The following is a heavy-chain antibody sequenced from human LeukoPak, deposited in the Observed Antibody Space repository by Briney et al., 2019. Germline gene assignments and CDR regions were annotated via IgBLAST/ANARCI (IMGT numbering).Heavy chain of an antibody. D-gene: IGHD6-13*01. Sequence: GGSLRLSCATSGFTFSSNGVHWARQAPGKGLEWVAFMRSDGSHEEYAESVKGRFTISRDNAENSLYLQMNSLRAEDTAVYYCARVSAAGNVYYYYAMDVWGQGTTVTVSS. CDR3: ARVSAAGNVYYYYAMDV. CDR2: MRSDGSHE. V-gene: IGHV3-30*02. J-gene: IGHJ6*02. CDR1: GFTFSSNG.